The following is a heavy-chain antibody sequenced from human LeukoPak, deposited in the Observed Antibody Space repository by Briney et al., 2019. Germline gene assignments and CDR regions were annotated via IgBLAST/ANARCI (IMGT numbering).Heavy chain of an antibody. CDR3: AKDVSRILTGARNYFDS. CDR2: ISYDGSNK. D-gene: IGHD3-9*01. Sequence: PGGSLRLSCAASGFTFSSYGMHWVRQAPGKGLEWVAVISYDGSNKYYADSVKGRFTISRDNSKNTLYLQMNSLRAEDTAVYYCAKDVSRILTGARNYFDSWGQGTLVTVSS. CDR1: GFTFSSYG. V-gene: IGHV3-30*18. J-gene: IGHJ4*02.